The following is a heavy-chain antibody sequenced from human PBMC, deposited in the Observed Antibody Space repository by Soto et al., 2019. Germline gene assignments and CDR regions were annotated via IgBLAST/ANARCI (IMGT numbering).Heavy chain of an antibody. D-gene: IGHD2-15*01. V-gene: IGHV4-4*02. CDR2: IYHTGST. J-gene: IGHJ4*02. CDR3: ATLPPRIVVVVLPIPT. Sequence: QVQLQESGPRLVKPSGTLSLTCAVSGASISSTNWWTWGRQPPGKGLEWIGEIYHTGSTNYNPSLTSRVTISLDKSNNQFSLKLSSVTAADTAVYYCATLPPRIVVVVLPIPTWGQGTLVTVSS. CDR1: GASISSTNW.